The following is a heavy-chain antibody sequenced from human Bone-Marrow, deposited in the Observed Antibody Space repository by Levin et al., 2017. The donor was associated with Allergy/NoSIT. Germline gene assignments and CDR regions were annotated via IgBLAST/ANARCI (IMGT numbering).Heavy chain of an antibody. CDR3: ARAGFESEYADS. Sequence: GESLKISCEVSGFIFSSYSMNWVRQAPGKGLEWVSYISSSSGTIFYADFVRGRFTVSRDNAKDSLYLQMNTLTVDDTAVYYCARAGFESEYADSWGQGTLVIVSS. D-gene: IGHD2-15*01. CDR1: GFIFSSYS. V-gene: IGHV3-48*01. CDR2: ISSSSGTI. J-gene: IGHJ4*02.